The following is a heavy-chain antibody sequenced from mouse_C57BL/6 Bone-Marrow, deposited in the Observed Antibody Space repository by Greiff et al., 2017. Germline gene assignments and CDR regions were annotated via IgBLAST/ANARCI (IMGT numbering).Heavy chain of an antibody. CDR1: GYTFTSYW. J-gene: IGHJ3*01. CDR2: INPSNGGT. V-gene: IGHV1-53*01. Sequence: VQLQQPGTELVKPGASVKLSCKASGYTFTSYWMHWVKQRPGQGLEWIGNINPSNGGTNYNEKFKSKATLTVDKSSSTGYMQLSSLTSEDSAVYYCARGDSSGYYWFAYWGQGTLVTVSA. D-gene: IGHD3-2*02. CDR3: ARGDSSGYYWFAY.